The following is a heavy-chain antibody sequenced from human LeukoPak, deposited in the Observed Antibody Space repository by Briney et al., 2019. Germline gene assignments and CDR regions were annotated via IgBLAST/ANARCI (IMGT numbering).Heavy chain of an antibody. Sequence: QTGGSLRLSCAASGFTVSSNFMSWVRQAPGKGLEWVSVIHTGGSTNYAGSVKDRFTISRDNSKNTLYLQMNSLRAEDTALYYCASACEYCGSAECYEYFQHWGQGTLVTFAS. CDR1: GFTVSSNF. J-gene: IGHJ1*01. D-gene: IGHD2-21*01. CDR2: IHTGGST. CDR3: ASACEYCGSAECYEYFQH. V-gene: IGHV3-66*01.